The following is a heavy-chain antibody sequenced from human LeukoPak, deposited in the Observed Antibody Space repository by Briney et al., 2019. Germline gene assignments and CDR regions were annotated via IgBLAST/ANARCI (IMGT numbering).Heavy chain of an antibody. CDR1: EFTFSSYA. D-gene: IGHD2-8*01. CDR3: AKDTSIGRYCTNGVCSPFDY. CDR2: ISDTGATT. V-gene: IGHV3-23*01. J-gene: IGHJ4*02. Sequence: GGSLRLSCAGSEFTFSSYAMSWVRQAPGKGLEWVSAISDTGATTYDADSVKGRFTISRDNSRSTLYLQMNSLRAEDTALYYCAKDTSIGRYCTNGVCSPFDYWGQGTLVTVSS.